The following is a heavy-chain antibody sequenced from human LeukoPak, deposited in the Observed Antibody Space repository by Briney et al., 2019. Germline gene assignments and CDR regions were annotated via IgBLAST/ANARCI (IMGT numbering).Heavy chain of an antibody. CDR3: ARLDTRGYSGYTFDY. CDR2: IYYSGST. Sequence: PSETLSLTCTVSGGSISSSSYYWGWTRQPPGKGLEWIGSIYYSGSTYYNPSLKSRVTISVDTSKNQFSLKLSSVTAADTAVYYCARLDTRGYSGYTFDYWGQGTLVTVSS. V-gene: IGHV4-39*01. D-gene: IGHD5-12*01. CDR1: GGSISSSSYY. J-gene: IGHJ4*02.